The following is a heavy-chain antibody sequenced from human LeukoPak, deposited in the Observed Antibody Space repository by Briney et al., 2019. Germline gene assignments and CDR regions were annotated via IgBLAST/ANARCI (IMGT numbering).Heavy chain of an antibody. Sequence: SVKVSCKASGYTFTSYGISWVRQAPGQGLEWMGGIIPIFVTANYAQKFQGRVTITADKSTSTAYMELSSLRSDDTAVYYCARVYQIGRGYQLLPGYYYYYYMDVWGKGTTVTISS. CDR1: GYTFTSYG. D-gene: IGHD2-2*01. J-gene: IGHJ6*03. CDR3: ARVYQIGRGYQLLPGYYYYYYMDV. CDR2: IIPIFVTA. V-gene: IGHV1-69*06.